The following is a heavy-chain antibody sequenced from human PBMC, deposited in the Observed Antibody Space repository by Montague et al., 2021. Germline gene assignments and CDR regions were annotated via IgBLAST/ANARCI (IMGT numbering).Heavy chain of an antibody. Sequence: QSGAEVKKPGESLKISCKGSGYSFTRYWIGWARQMPGKGLEWMGIIYPGDSDTRYSPSFQGQVTISADKSISTAYLQWSSLKASDTAMYYCARGRGDGNNWAWDFDYWGQGTLVTVSS. D-gene: IGHD5-24*01. CDR2: IYPGDSDT. CDR3: ARGRGDGNNWAWDFDY. CDR1: GYSFTRYW. V-gene: IGHV5-51*01. J-gene: IGHJ4*02.